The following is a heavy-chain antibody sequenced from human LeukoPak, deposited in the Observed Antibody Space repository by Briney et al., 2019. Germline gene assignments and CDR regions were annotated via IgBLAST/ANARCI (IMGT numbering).Heavy chain of an antibody. CDR2: IVVGSGNT. J-gene: IGHJ6*02. V-gene: IGHV1-58*02. Sequence: SVKVSCKASGFTFTSSAMQWVRQARGQRLEWIGWIVVGSGNTNYAQKFRERVTITRDMSTSTAYMELSSLRSEDTAVYYCAADKQSGYDVKDYYYYYGMDVWGQGTTVTVSS. CDR3: AADKQSGYDVKDYYYYYGMDV. CDR1: GFTFTSSA. D-gene: IGHD5-12*01.